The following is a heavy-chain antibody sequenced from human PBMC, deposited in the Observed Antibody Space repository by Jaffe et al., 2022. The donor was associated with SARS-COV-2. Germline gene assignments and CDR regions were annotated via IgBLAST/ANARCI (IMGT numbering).Heavy chain of an antibody. J-gene: IGHJ3*02. D-gene: IGHD3-22*01. Sequence: QVQLVESGGGVVQPGRSLRLSCAASGFTFSSYGMHWVRQAPGKGLEWVAVIWYDGSNKYYADSVKGRFTISRDNSKNTLYLQMNSLRAEDTAVYYCANGYYYDSSGYWTGGPERDAFDIWGQGTMVTVSS. CDR3: ANGYYYDSSGYWTGGPERDAFDI. CDR2: IWYDGSNK. CDR1: GFTFSSYG. V-gene: IGHV3-33*06.